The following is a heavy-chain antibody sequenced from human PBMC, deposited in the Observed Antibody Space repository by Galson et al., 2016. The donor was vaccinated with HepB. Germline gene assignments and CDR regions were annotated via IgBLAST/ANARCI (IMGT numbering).Heavy chain of an antibody. CDR1: GFTFSSYG. CDR2: IWYDGSNK. Sequence: SLRLSCAASGFTFSSYGMHWVRQAPGKGLEWVAVIWYDGSNKYYADSVKGRFTISIDNSKNTLYLQMNSLRAEDTAVYYCARGSNYFDYYYYGMDVWGQGTTVTASS. D-gene: IGHD4-11*01. V-gene: IGHV3-33*01. J-gene: IGHJ6*02. CDR3: ARGSNYFDYYYYGMDV.